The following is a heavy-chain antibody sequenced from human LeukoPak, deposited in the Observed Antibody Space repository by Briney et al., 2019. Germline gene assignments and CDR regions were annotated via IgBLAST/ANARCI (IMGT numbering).Heavy chain of an antibody. CDR3: ARAGVRAVGLALDY. J-gene: IGHJ4*02. CDR2: INHSGST. Sequence: PSETLSLTCDVYGGSFSGYYWNWIRQPPGKGLEWIGEINHSGSTNYNPSLKSRVTISLDTSKNQFSLKLSSVTAADTAVYYCARAGVRAVGLALDYWGQGTLVTVSS. D-gene: IGHD3-10*01. CDR1: GGSFSGYY. V-gene: IGHV4-34*01.